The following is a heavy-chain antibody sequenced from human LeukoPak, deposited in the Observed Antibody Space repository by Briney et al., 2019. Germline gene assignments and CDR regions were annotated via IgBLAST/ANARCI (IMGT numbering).Heavy chain of an antibody. V-gene: IGHV5-51*01. Sequence: GESLNISCKGSGYTFTSYWIAWVRQVPGKGLEWIGIIFPGDSDTRYSPSFQGLVTISADKSITTTYLQWSSLKASDNAMYYCASIAAAGSWFDPWGQGTLVTVSS. J-gene: IGHJ5*02. D-gene: IGHD6-13*01. CDR2: IFPGDSDT. CDR1: GYTFTSYW. CDR3: ASIAAAGSWFDP.